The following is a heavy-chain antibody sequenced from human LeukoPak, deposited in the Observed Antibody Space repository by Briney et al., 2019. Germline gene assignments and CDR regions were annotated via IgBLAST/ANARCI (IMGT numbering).Heavy chain of an antibody. CDR3: ARTDSSGYSGDY. Sequence: SQTLSLTCTVSGVYISSGGYYWSWIRQHPGKGLEWIGYIYYRGITYYNPSLKSRVTISVDTSKNQFSLKLSSVTAADTAVYYCARTDSSGYSGDYWGQGTLVTVSS. J-gene: IGHJ4*02. CDR2: IYYRGIT. CDR1: GVYISSGGYY. D-gene: IGHD3-22*01. V-gene: IGHV4-31*03.